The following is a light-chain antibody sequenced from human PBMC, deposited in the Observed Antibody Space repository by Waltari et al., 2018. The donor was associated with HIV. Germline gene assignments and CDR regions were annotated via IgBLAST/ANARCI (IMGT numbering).Light chain of an antibody. CDR2: YAS. CDR1: QSIGSS. CDR3: HQSSSLPHT. V-gene: IGKV6-21*01. Sequence: EIVLTQSPDSQSVSPKEKVTITCRASQSIGSSVHWYQQKPDPSPKLLIKYASRSFSGVPSRFSGSGSGTDFNLTINRLEGEDAATYYCHQSSSLPHTFGQGTKLEIK. J-gene: IGKJ2*01.